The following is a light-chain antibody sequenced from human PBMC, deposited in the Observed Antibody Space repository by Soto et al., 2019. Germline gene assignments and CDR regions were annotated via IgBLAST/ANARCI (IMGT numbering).Light chain of an antibody. Sequence: QSVLTQPASVSGSPGQSITMSCTGTSSDVGGYNFVSWYQHHPDKAPQLIIYEVKHRPSGISPRFSGSKSGNTASLTISGLQTDDEADYYCSSYTVINTAVFGGGTQLTVL. V-gene: IGLV2-14*01. CDR1: SSDVGGYNF. CDR2: EVK. CDR3: SSYTVINTAV. J-gene: IGLJ3*02.